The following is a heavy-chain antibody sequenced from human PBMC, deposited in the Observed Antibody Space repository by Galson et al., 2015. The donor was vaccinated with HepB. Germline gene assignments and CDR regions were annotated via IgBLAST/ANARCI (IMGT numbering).Heavy chain of an antibody. CDR2: INPSGGST. Sequence: SVKVSCKASGYTFTSYYMHWVRQAPGQGLEWMGIINPSGGSTSYAQKFQGRVTMTRDTSTSTVYMELSSLRSEDTAVYYCARDGADCTNGVCSLRGYSYAEPDYWGQGTLVTVSS. J-gene: IGHJ4*02. CDR3: ARDGADCTNGVCSLRGYSYAEPDY. D-gene: IGHD2-8*01. CDR1: GYTFTSYY. V-gene: IGHV1-46*01.